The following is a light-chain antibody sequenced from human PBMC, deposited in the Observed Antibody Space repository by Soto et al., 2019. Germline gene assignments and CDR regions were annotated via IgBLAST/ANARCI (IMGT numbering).Light chain of an antibody. Sequence: VMTQTPLSLSVAPGQPASISCASSESLVYKDGKAYLYWYFQKPGQPPQLLMYEVSNRFSGVPDRFRGSGSGSDFTLKISRVEVEDGGVYFCMQSRQLPPTFGLGTRLEIK. CDR1: ESLVYKDGKAY. V-gene: IGKV2D-29*01. CDR2: EVS. J-gene: IGKJ2*01. CDR3: MQSRQLPPT.